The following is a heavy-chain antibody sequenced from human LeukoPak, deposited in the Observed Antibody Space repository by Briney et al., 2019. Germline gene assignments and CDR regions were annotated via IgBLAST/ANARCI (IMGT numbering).Heavy chain of an antibody. CDR3: AKDNRELGCFDY. Sequence: QPGGSLRLSCAASGFTFRSYTMRWVRQAPGKGLEWISAISDSGDTTDYADSVRGRFTISRDNSKNTLYLQMNSLRAEDTAVYYCAKDNRELGCFDYWGQGTLVTVSS. CDR1: GFTFRSYT. J-gene: IGHJ4*02. CDR2: ISDSGDTT. V-gene: IGHV3-23*01. D-gene: IGHD7-27*01.